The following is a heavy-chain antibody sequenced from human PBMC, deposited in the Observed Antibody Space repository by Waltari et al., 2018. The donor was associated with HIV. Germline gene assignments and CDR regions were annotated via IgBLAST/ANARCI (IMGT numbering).Heavy chain of an antibody. CDR2: INAANGYT. J-gene: IGHJ6*02. CDR1: GYIFINYV. Sequence: QVQLVQSGAEVKKPGASVRVSCKASGYIFINYVLHWVRKAPGQRLEWMGWINAANGYTKYSQNFQGRVTFSSDTSATTGFMELSNLISEDTAVYYCARKIVLVRPSDYYYGLDVWGQGTTVTVSS. CDR3: ARKIVLVRPSDYYYGLDV. V-gene: IGHV1-3*01. D-gene: IGHD3-10*01.